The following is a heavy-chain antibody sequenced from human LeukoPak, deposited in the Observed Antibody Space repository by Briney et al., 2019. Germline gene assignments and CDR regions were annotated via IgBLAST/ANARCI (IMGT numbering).Heavy chain of an antibody. Sequence: SETLSLTCAVYGGSFSNYYWSWIRQPPGKGLQWIGEINDSGRINYNPSLMSRVTVTVDTSKNQFSLRLTSVTATDTAVYYCARRWNYGRNYYIDVWGNGATVSVSS. D-gene: IGHD1-7*01. CDR2: INDSGRI. CDR3: ARRWNYGRNYYIDV. J-gene: IGHJ6*03. CDR1: GGSFSNYY. V-gene: IGHV4-34*01.